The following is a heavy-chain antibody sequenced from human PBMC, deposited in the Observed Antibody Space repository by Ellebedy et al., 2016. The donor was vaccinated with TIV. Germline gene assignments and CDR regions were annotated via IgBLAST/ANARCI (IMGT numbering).Heavy chain of an antibody. CDR3: ARDPPTIIDYYYGMDV. CDR1: GYTFTSYG. V-gene: IGHV1-18*04. Sequence: AASVKVSCKASGYTFTSYGISWARQAPGQGLEWMGWISVYNGNTNYAQKLQGRVTMTTDTSTSTAYMELRSLRSDDTAVYYCARDPPTIIDYYYGMDVWGQGTTVTVSS. CDR2: ISVYNGNT. D-gene: IGHD3-22*01. J-gene: IGHJ6*02.